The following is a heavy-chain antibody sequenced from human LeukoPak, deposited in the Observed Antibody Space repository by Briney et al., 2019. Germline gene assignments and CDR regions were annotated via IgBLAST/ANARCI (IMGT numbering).Heavy chain of an antibody. CDR1: AACMSSYY. J-gene: IGHJ4*02. Sequence: PSETLSLTCTVAAACMSSYYWTWIPQPPGKGLEWIGSVVYSGNTNQNPSLKSRVTISVDTSNKKFSLKLSSVTAADTAVYYCARGASYTSTSYFFDYWGQGTLVTVSS. V-gene: IGHV4-59*01. CDR2: VVYSGNT. CDR3: ARGASYTSTSYFFDY. D-gene: IGHD1-1*01.